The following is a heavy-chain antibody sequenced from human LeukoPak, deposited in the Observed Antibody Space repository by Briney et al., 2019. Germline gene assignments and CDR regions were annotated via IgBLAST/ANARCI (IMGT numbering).Heavy chain of an antibody. D-gene: IGHD3-3*01. Sequence: SETLSLTCAVSGYSISSGYYWGWIRQPPGKGLEWIGSIYHSGSTYYNPSLKSRVTISVDTSKNQFSLKLSSVTVADTAVYYCASTIFGVAFDYWGQGTLVTVSS. CDR1: GYSISSGYY. V-gene: IGHV4-38-2*01. CDR2: IYHSGST. J-gene: IGHJ4*02. CDR3: ASTIFGVAFDY.